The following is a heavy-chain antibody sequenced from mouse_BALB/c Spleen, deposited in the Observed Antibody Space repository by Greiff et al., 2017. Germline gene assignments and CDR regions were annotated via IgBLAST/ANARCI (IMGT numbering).Heavy chain of an antibody. V-gene: IGHV5-9-4*01. Sequence: EVQLVESGGGLVKPGGSLKLSCAASGFTFSSYAMSWVRQSPEKRLEWVAEISSGGSYTYYPDTVTGRFTISRDNAKNTLYLEMSSLRSEDTAMYYCASEQLGLAWFAYWGQGTLVTVSA. D-gene: IGHD3-1*01. CDR1: GFTFSSYA. CDR2: ISSGGSYT. CDR3: ASEQLGLAWFAY. J-gene: IGHJ3*01.